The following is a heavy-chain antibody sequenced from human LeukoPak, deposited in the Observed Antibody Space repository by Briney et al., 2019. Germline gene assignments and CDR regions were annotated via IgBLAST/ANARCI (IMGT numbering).Heavy chain of an antibody. CDR2: IYSGGST. Sequence: GGSLRLSCAASGFTISSNYMSWVRQAPGKGLEWVSVIYSGGSTYYADSVKGRFTISRDNSKNTLFPQMNSLRAEDTAVYYCARDRRGNYYSHFDYWGQGTLVTVSS. CDR3: ARDRRGNYYSHFDY. CDR1: GFTISSNY. J-gene: IGHJ4*02. V-gene: IGHV3-66*01. D-gene: IGHD2-21*02.